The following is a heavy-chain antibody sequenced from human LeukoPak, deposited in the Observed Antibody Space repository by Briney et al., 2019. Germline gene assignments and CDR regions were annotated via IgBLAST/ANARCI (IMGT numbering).Heavy chain of an antibody. CDR1: GFSISNDW. J-gene: IGHJ4*02. CDR2: ISADGTTT. D-gene: IGHD2-15*01. CDR3: AGTWSFDY. V-gene: IGHV3-74*01. Sequence: PGGSLRLSCAVSGFSISNDWMHWVRRAPGKGLLWVSRISADGTTTNYADSVKGRFTISRDNGKNTLYLQMDSLRADDTAVYYCAGTWSFDYWGQGTLVTVSS.